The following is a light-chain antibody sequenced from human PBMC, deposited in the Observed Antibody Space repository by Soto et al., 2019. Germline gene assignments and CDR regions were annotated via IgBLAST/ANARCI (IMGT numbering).Light chain of an antibody. CDR2: GAS. Sequence: EIVMTHSTATLSVSPGERATLSCRASQYIGSNLAWYQQKPGQAPRLLISGASTRATGIPVRFIGSGSGTEFTLTISSLQSEDFAVYYCEQYNNWPITFGQGTRLEIK. V-gene: IGKV3-15*01. CDR3: EQYNNWPIT. J-gene: IGKJ5*01. CDR1: QYIGSN.